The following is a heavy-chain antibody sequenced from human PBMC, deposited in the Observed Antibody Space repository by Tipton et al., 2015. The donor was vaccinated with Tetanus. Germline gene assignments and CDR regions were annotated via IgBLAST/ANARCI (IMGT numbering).Heavy chain of an antibody. CDR1: GGSISSSSYY. Sequence: TLSLTCTVSGGSISSSSYYWGWIRQPPGKGLEWIGSIYYSGSTYYNPSLKSRVTISVDTSKNQFSLKLSSVTAADTAVYYCARLATMVRGNQHGMDVWGQGTTVTVSS. J-gene: IGHJ6*02. V-gene: IGHV4-39*01. CDR3: ARLATMVRGNQHGMDV. CDR2: IYYSGST. D-gene: IGHD3-10*01.